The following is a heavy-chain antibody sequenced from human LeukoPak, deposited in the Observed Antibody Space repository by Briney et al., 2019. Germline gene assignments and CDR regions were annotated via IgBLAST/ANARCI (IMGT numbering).Heavy chain of an antibody. Sequence: GGSLRHSCVASGFTFSSYAMHWVRQAPGKGLEWVAVISYDGSNKYYADSVKGRFTISRDNAKNSLYLQMNSLRAEDTGVYYCARDVYRGSSWYAFDYWGQGTLVTVSS. J-gene: IGHJ4*02. D-gene: IGHD6-13*01. CDR3: ARDVYRGSSWYAFDY. V-gene: IGHV3-30-3*01. CDR2: ISYDGSNK. CDR1: GFTFSSYA.